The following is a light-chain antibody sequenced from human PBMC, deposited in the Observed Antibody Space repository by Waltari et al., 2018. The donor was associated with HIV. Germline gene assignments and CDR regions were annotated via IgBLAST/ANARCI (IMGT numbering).Light chain of an antibody. V-gene: IGKV3-20*01. CDR3: QQYGNSLIT. CDR1: QSVSSTY. Sequence: EIVLTQSPGTLSLSPGERAPLSCRASQSVSSTYLAWYQQKPGQAPRLLIYGASSRATGIPDRFSGSGSGTDFTLAISRVEPEDFAAYYCQQYGNSLITFGQGTRLAIK. CDR2: GAS. J-gene: IGKJ5*01.